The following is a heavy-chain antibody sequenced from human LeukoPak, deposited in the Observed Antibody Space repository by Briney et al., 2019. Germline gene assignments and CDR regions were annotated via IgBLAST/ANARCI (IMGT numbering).Heavy chain of an antibody. V-gene: IGHV3-21*04. CDR1: GFTFSSYS. D-gene: IGHD1-26*01. Sequence: GGSLRLSCAASGFTFSSYSMNWVRQAPGKGLEWVSSISSSSSYIYYADSVKGRFTISRDNSKNTLYLQMNSLRAEDTAVYYCAKDRTYSGSFDLPYWGQGTLVTVSS. J-gene: IGHJ1*01. CDR3: AKDRTYSGSFDLPY. CDR2: ISSSSSYI.